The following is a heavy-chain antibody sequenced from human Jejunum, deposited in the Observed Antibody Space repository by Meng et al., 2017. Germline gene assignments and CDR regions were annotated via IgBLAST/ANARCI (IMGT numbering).Heavy chain of an antibody. CDR3: ARGTMAN. CDR2: INIDGSTT. J-gene: IGHJ4*02. V-gene: IGHV3-74*01. Sequence: GESLKISCAASGFTFSTYWMHWVRQAPGKGLVWGSRINIDGSTTDYADSVKGRFTISRDNAKNTLYLQVNSLRVEDTAVYYCARGTMANWGQGALVTVSS. CDR1: GFTFSTYW. D-gene: IGHD1-1*01.